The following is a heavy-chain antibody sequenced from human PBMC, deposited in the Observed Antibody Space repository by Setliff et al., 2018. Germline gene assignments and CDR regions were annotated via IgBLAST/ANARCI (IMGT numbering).Heavy chain of an antibody. CDR2: VSFFGSA. D-gene: IGHD2-8*01. Sequence: SETLSLTCNVSGVSFSSTTFYWAWIRQSPGKGLEWIGSVSFFGSAYYNPSLQSRGAISLGTSRNQFSLELSSVTAADTAVYYCARDPGVHSGTWCLDSWGQGTQVTVSS. V-gene: IGHV4-39*07. J-gene: IGHJ4*02. CDR3: ARDPGVHSGTWCLDS. CDR1: GVSFSSTTFY.